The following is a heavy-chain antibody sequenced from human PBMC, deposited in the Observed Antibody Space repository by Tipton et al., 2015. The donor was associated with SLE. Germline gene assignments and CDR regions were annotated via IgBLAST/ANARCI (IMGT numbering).Heavy chain of an antibody. CDR3: ARAPPLSFYDY. D-gene: IGHD1-26*01. Sequence: TLSLTCAVSGDSISSDTYFWTWIRRPAGKGLECIGHISTRGSTNYNPSLKSRVTISIDTSKNQFSLNLSSVTAADTAVYYCARAPPLSFYDYWGQGTLVTVSS. CDR2: ISTRGST. V-gene: IGHV4-61*09. J-gene: IGHJ4*02. CDR1: GDSISSDTYF.